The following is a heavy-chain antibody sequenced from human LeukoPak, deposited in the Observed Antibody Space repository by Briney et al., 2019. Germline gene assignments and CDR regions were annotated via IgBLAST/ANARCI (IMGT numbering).Heavy chain of an antibody. J-gene: IGHJ4*02. CDR3: ARGRSGSYFDS. CDR2: ISTTGDT. V-gene: IGHV3-13*04. D-gene: IGHD1-26*01. CDR1: GFTFSSYD. Sequence: GGSLRLSCAASGFTFSSYDMHWVRQATGKGLKWVSAISTTGDTYYPGSVKGRFAISRENAKSSLYLQMNSLRAEDTAVYYCARGRSGSYFDSWGQGTLVAVSS.